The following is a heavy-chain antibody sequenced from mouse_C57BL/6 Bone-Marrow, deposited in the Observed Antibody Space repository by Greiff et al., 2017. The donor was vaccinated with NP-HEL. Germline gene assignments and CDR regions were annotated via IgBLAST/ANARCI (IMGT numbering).Heavy chain of an antibody. CDR2: IWRGGST. V-gene: IGHV2-5*01. CDR3: AKNGGLRREFAY. CDR1: GFSLTSYG. D-gene: IGHD2-4*01. J-gene: IGHJ3*01. Sequence: VHLVESGPGLVQPSQSLSITCTVSGFSLTSYGVHWVRQSPGKGLEWLGVIWRGGSTDYNAAFMSRLSITKDNSKSQVFFKMNSLQADDTAIYYCAKNGGLRREFAYWGQGTLVTVSA.